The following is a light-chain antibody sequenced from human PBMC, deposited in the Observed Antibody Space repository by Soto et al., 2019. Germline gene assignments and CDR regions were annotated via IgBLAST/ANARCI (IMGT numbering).Light chain of an antibody. Sequence: DIQMTQSPSSLSASVGDRVTITCRTSQSIRSSLNWYQQKPGKAPNLLIYAASRLQSGVPSRFSGSGSGTDFTLTISSLQPADFATYYCQQSYSTPFTFGPGTKVVIK. V-gene: IGKV1-39*01. CDR2: AAS. CDR3: QQSYSTPFT. CDR1: QSIRSS. J-gene: IGKJ3*01.